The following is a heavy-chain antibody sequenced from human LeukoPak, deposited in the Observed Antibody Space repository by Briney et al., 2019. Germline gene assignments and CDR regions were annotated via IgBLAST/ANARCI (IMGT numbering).Heavy chain of an antibody. CDR2: IYTSGST. Sequence: PSETLSLTCTVSGGSISRYYWSWIRQPAGKGLEWIGRIYTSGSTNYNPSLKSRVTMSVDTSKNQFSLKLSSVTAADTAVYYCAKDRLTIFGVGPHPLTYYFDYWGQGTLSPSPQ. D-gene: IGHD3-3*01. CDR1: GGSISRYY. CDR3: AKDRLTIFGVGPHPLTYYFDY. J-gene: IGHJ4*02. V-gene: IGHV4-4*07.